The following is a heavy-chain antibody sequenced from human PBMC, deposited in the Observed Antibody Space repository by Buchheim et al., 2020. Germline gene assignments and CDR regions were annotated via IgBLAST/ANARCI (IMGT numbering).Heavy chain of an antibody. D-gene: IGHD1-14*01. CDR2: IYRSGST. J-gene: IGHJ4*02. V-gene: IGHV4-38-2*02. Sequence: QVQLQESGPGLVKPSETLSLTCTVSGYSISSGYYWGWIRQPPGKGLEWIGSIYRSGSTYYNPSLKSRVTVSVDTSKNKFSLKLTSVTAADTAVYYCARVVTTSPLFHFDYWGQGTL. CDR1: GYSISSGYY. CDR3: ARVVTTSPLFHFDY.